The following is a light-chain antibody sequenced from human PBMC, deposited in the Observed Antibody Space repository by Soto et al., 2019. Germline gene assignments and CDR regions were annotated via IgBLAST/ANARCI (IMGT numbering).Light chain of an antibody. V-gene: IGKV1-5*03. CDR3: QQYSSYS. Sequence: DIQMTQSPSTLSASVGDRVTITCRASQSITSWLAWYQQKPGKAPKLLIYKASSLESGVPSRFSGSGSGTEVTLTITSLQPDDFATYYCQQYSSYSFGQGNKVEIK. CDR1: QSITSW. CDR2: KAS. J-gene: IGKJ1*01.